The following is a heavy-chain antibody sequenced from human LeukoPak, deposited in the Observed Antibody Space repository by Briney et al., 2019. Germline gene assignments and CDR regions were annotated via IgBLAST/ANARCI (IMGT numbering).Heavy chain of an antibody. CDR1: GYTFTGYY. Sequence: ASVKVSCKASGYTFTGYYMHWVRQAPGQGLEWMGWINPNSGGTNYAQKFQGRVTMTRDTSISTAYMELSRLRSDDTAVYYCARGLIVLAPGPLPRDYYYYMDVWGKGTTATVSS. CDR3: ARGLIVLAPGPLPRDYYYYMDV. CDR2: INPNSGGT. J-gene: IGHJ6*03. V-gene: IGHV1-2*02. D-gene: IGHD2-8*02.